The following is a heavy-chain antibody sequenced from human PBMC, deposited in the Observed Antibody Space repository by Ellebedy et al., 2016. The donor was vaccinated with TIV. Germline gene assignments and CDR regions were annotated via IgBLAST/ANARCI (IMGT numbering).Heavy chain of an antibody. D-gene: IGHD2-15*01. Sequence: GESLKISCAASGFTFSSHDMHWVRQGTGKGLEWVSAIGSAGDTSYSGSVKGRFTISRENGKNSVYLQMNSLRAEYTAVYYCARASASLDYWGQGTLFTVSS. J-gene: IGHJ4*02. V-gene: IGHV3-13*01. CDR3: ARASASLDY. CDR2: IGSAGDT. CDR1: GFTFSSHD.